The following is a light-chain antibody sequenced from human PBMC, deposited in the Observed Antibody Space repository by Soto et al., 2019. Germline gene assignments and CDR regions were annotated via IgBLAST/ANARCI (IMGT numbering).Light chain of an antibody. CDR3: QQYGSSPPYT. V-gene: IGKV3-20*01. CDR2: GAS. J-gene: IGKJ2*01. CDR1: QSVSSSY. Sequence: EIVLTQSPGTLSLSPGERATLSCRASQSVSSSYLAWYQQKPGQAPRLLIYGASSTVTGIPDRFSGSGSGTDFTLTISRLEPEDFAVYYCQQYGSSPPYTFGQGTKLEIK.